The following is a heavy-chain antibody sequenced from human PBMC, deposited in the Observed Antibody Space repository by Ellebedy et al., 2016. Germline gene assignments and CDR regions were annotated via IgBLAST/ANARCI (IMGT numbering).Heavy chain of an antibody. V-gene: IGHV4-30-2*01. D-gene: IGHD2-21*01. CDR2: IYHSGST. CDR1: GGSISSGGYS. Sequence: SETLSLXCAVSGGSISSGGYSWSWIRQPPGKGLEWIGYIYHSGSTYYNPSLKSRVTISVDTSKNQFSLKLSSVTAADTAVYYCARGRGIVVAPGYWGQGTLVTVSS. J-gene: IGHJ4*02. CDR3: ARGRGIVVAPGY.